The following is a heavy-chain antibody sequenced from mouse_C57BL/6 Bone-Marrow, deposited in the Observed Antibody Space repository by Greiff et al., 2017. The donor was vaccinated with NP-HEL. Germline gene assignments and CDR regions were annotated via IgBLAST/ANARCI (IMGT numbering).Heavy chain of an antibody. D-gene: IGHD1-1*01. Sequence: EVMLVESGGGLVKPGGSLKLSCAASGFTFSDYGMHWVRQAPEKGLEWVAYISSGSSTIYYADTVKGRFTISRDNAKNTLFLQMTSLRSEDTAMYYCARRATVVATDFDYWGQGTTLTVSS. V-gene: IGHV5-17*01. J-gene: IGHJ2*01. CDR2: ISSGSSTI. CDR3: ARRATVVATDFDY. CDR1: GFTFSDYG.